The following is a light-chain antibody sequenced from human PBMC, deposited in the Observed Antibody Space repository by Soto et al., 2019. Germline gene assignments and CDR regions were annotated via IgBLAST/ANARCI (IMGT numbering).Light chain of an antibody. Sequence: QSALTQPASVSGSPGQSITISCTGTSSDDGSYNLVSWYQQYPGKAPKLMIYEGSKRPSGVSNRFFGSKSGNTASLTISGLQAEDEADYYCCSFAGSNTPVVFGGGTKVTVL. CDR1: SSDDGSYNL. J-gene: IGLJ2*01. V-gene: IGLV2-23*01. CDR2: EGS. CDR3: CSFAGSNTPVV.